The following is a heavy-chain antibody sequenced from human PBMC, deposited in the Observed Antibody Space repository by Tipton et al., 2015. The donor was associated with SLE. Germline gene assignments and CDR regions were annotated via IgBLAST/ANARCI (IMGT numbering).Heavy chain of an antibody. D-gene: IGHD3-3*01. V-gene: IGHV4-34*01. CDR3: ARGGRSVLRFLEWPYREWFDP. CDR2: IYHSGST. J-gene: IGHJ5*02. Sequence: LSLTCAVYGGSFSGYYWSWIRQPPGKGLEWIGSIYHSGSTYYNPSLKSRVTISVDTSKNQFSLKLSSVTAADTAVYYCARGGRSVLRFLEWPYREWFDPWGQGTLVTVSS. CDR1: GGSFSGYY.